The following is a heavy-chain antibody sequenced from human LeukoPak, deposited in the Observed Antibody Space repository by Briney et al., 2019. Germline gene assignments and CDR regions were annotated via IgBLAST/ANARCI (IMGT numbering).Heavy chain of an antibody. CDR2: ISATDAAT. D-gene: IGHD3-3*02. Sequence: GGSLRLSCAASDFNFNNYAMSWVRQAQAKGLEWVAAISATDAATWYADSVAGRFTISRDNSKNSLYLQINSLRVEDTAVYYCARDAHFPDDVLDIWGQGTMVTVSS. J-gene: IGHJ3*02. CDR3: ARDAHFPDDVLDI. CDR1: DFNFNNYA. V-gene: IGHV3-23*01.